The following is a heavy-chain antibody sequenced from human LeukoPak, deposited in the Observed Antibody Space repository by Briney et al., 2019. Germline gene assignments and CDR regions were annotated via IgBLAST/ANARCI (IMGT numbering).Heavy chain of an antibody. CDR3: ARDQGGTVTTSPGFDY. D-gene: IGHD4-17*01. Sequence: GGSLRLSCAASGFTFSSYSMNWVRQAPGKGLEWVSSISSSSSYIYYADSVKGRFTISRDNAKNSLYLQMNSLRAEDTAVYYCARDQGGTVTTSPGFDYWGQGTLVTVSS. V-gene: IGHV3-21*01. CDR1: GFTFSSYS. J-gene: IGHJ4*02. CDR2: ISSSSSYI.